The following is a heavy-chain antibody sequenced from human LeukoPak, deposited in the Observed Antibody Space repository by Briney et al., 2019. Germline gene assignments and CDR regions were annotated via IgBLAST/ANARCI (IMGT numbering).Heavy chain of an antibody. Sequence: GGSLRLSCATSGFSFTDYPMNWVRQAPGEGLEWVSYISSSSSTIYYADSVKGRFTISRDNAKNSLYLQMNSLRDEDTAVYYCARVGYYYDSSGYYYWDYWGQGTLVTVSS. CDR3: ARVGYYYDSSGYYYWDY. V-gene: IGHV3-48*02. CDR1: GFSFTDYP. J-gene: IGHJ4*02. CDR2: ISSSSSTI. D-gene: IGHD3-22*01.